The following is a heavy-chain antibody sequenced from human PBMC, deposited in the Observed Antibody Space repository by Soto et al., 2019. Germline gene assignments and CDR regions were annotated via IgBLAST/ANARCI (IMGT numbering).Heavy chain of an antibody. Sequence: GGSLRLSCAASGFTFSNAWMSWVRQAPGKGLEWVGRIKSKTDGGKTDYAAPVKGRFTISRDDSKNTLYLQMNSLKTEDTAVYYCTACPAYYYDSSGYYYGEYWGQGTLVTVSS. D-gene: IGHD3-22*01. CDR3: TACPAYYYDSSGYYYGEY. J-gene: IGHJ4*02. V-gene: IGHV3-15*01. CDR2: IKSKTDGGKT. CDR1: GFTFSNAW.